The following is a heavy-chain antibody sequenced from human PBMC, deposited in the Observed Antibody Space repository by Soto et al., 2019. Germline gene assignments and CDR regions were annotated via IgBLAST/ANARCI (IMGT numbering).Heavy chain of an antibody. V-gene: IGHV3-7*01. D-gene: IGHD3-22*01. CDR1: GFTFSSYW. J-gene: IGHJ4*02. CDR3: ARVPVRGVDSSGYHFDY. Sequence: GSLRLSCAASGFTFSSYWMSWVRQAPGTRLEWVANIKQDGSEKYYVDSVKGRFTISRDNSKNTLYLQMNSLRAEDTAVYYCARVPVRGVDSSGYHFDYWGQGTLVTVSS. CDR2: IKQDGSEK.